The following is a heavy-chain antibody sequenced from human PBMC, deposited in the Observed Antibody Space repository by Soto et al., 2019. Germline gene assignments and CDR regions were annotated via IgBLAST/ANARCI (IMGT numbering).Heavy chain of an antibody. CDR2: IYYSGST. CDR1: GGSIGSGAYS. V-gene: IGHV4-30-2*01. J-gene: IGHJ5*01. CDR3: ASSTALNEGVVDS. Sequence: PSETLSLTCAVSGGSIGSGAYSWSWIRQAPGKGLEWIGYIYYSGSTYYSPSLESRVTISLDRSKNHFSLRLSSVTAADTAVYYCASSTALNEGVVDSWGQGTLVTVSS. D-gene: IGHD3-10*01.